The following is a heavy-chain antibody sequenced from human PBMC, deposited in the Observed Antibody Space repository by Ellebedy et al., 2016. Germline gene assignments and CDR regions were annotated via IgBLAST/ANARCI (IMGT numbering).Heavy chain of an antibody. CDR2: IYDSAST. Sequence: SETLSLTCSVSGSSISNYYWTWIRQVPGKGLEWIGYIYDSASTHYDPSLKSRATLSEDTSKSQFSLKLTSVTAADSAIYFCARDRGVAAAGLDYWGQGILVTVSS. CDR1: GSSISNYY. J-gene: IGHJ4*02. V-gene: IGHV4-59*01. CDR3: ARDRGVAAAGLDY. D-gene: IGHD6-13*01.